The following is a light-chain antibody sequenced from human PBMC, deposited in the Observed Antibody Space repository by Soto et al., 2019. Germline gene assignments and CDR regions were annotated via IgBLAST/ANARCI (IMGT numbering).Light chain of an antibody. CDR3: TTYTSSFPFDV. Sequence: QSVLTQAAAVSGAPGQSIASSCTGVRTNVPDGYDYVPWYHPHPGQAPQLLIDDVSTRPSGASDRFSDSKSGTTASLTISSLHADVVATIYCTTYTSSFPFDVFGTG. CDR2: DVS. J-gene: IGLJ1*01. V-gene: IGLV2-14*03. CDR1: RTNVPDGYDY.